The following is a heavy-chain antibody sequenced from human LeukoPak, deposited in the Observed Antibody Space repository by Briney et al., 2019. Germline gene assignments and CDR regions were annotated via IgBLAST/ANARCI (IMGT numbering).Heavy chain of an antibody. Sequence: SETLSLTCTVSGGSISSYYWSWIRRPPGKGLEWIGCIYYSGSTNYNPSLKSRVTISVDTSKNQFSLKLSSVTAADTAVYYCARDDYGDYGDWFDPWGQGTLVTVSS. CDR2: IYYSGST. J-gene: IGHJ5*02. D-gene: IGHD4-17*01. CDR1: GGSISSYY. V-gene: IGHV4-59*01. CDR3: ARDDYGDYGDWFDP.